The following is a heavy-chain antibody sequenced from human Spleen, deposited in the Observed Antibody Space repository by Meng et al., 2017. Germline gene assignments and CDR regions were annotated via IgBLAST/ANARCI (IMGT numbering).Heavy chain of an antibody. Sequence: QVQLVQSGAEVKKPGASVKGSCRASGYTLTDYYMHWVRQAPGQRLEWVGPINPNSGGTDYAQKFQGRVTMTRDTSINTAYMELSRLRSAADTAVYYCARWRGDSDFDYWGQGTLVTVSS. CDR2: INPNSGGT. D-gene: IGHD2-21*02. CDR1: GYTLTDYY. CDR3: ARWRGDSDFDY. V-gene: IGHV1-2*06. J-gene: IGHJ4*02.